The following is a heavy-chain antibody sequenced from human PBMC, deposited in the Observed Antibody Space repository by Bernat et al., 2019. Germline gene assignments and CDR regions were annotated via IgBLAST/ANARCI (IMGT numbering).Heavy chain of an antibody. J-gene: IGHJ5*02. CDR2: INPSGGST. D-gene: IGHD2-2*01. CDR1: GYTFTNYY. CDR3: ARVSGGYQRLGWFDL. V-gene: IGHV1-46*01. Sequence: QVQLVQSGAEVRKPGASVKVSCKSSGYTFTNYYIHWVRQAPGQGLEWMGVINPSGGSTTYAQKFQDRVTLNSDTSTSTVYMDLSSLRSEDTAMYFCARVSGGYQRLGWFDLWGQGTLVTVSS.